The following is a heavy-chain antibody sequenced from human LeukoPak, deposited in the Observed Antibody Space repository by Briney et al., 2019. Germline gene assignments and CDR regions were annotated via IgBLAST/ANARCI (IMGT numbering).Heavy chain of an antibody. J-gene: IGHJ4*02. V-gene: IGHV3-21*01. Sequence: GGSLRLSCAASGFTFSSYSMNWVRQAPGKGLEWVSSISSSSSYIYYADSVKGLYTISRDSAKNSLYLQMNSLRAEDTAVYYCAREHSSGYGYWGQGTLVTVSS. D-gene: IGHD6-19*01. CDR1: GFTFSSYS. CDR3: AREHSSGYGY. CDR2: ISSSSSYI.